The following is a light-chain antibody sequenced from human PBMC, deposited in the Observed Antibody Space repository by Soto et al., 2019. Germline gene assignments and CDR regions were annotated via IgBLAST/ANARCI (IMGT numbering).Light chain of an antibody. Sequence: QSALTQPASVSGSPGQSITISCSGTTSDVGGYNYVSWYQQHPGKAPKLMIYGVSNRPSGVSNRFSGSKSGNTASPTISGLQAEDEADYYCSSYTGSGTDVFGSGTKLTVL. CDR2: GVS. V-gene: IGLV2-14*01. CDR3: SSYTGSGTDV. J-gene: IGLJ1*01. CDR1: TSDVGGYNY.